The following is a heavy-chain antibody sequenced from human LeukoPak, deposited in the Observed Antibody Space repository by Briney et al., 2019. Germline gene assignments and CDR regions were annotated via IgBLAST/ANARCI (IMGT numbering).Heavy chain of an antibody. J-gene: IGHJ4*02. CDR2: IIPIRGIA. V-gene: IGHV1-69*04. Sequence: EASVKVSCKASGGTFSSYAISWVRQAPGQGLEWMGRIIPIRGIANYAQKFQGRVTITADKSTSTDYMELSSLRSEDTAVYYCARGPNYYDSSGYYNYWGQGTLVTVSS. D-gene: IGHD3-22*01. CDR1: GGTFSSYA. CDR3: ARGPNYYDSSGYYNY.